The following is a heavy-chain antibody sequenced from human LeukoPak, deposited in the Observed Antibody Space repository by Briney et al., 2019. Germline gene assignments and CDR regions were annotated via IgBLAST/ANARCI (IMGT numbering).Heavy chain of an antibody. CDR1: GGSISSYY. V-gene: IGHV4-4*07. CDR3: ARVIAAAGTDWDAFDI. CDR2: IYTSGST. Sequence: SETLSLTCTVSGGSISSYYWSWIRQPAGKGLEWIGRIYTSGSTNYNPSLKSRVTMSVDASKNQFSLKLSSVTAADTAVYYCARVIAAAGTDWDAFDIWGQGTMVTVSS. D-gene: IGHD6-13*01. J-gene: IGHJ3*02.